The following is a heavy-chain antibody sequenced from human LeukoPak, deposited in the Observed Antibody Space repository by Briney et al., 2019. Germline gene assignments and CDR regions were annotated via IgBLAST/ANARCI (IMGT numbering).Heavy chain of an antibody. V-gene: IGHV4-38-2*02. Sequence: SETLSLTCSVSGYSITSGYYWGWIRQSPGKGLEWIGNVYHDGSTYYNPSLKSRVTVSVDTSKNQISLSLSSLTATDTAVYYCARDFFGRAARTGNWFDPWGQGILVTVSS. CDR3: ARDFFGRAARTGNWFDP. CDR1: GYSITSGYY. J-gene: IGHJ5*02. D-gene: IGHD6-6*01. CDR2: VYHDGST.